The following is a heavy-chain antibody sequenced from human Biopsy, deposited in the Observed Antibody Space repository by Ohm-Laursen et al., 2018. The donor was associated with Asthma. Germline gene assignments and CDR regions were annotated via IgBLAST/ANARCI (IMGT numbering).Heavy chain of an antibody. J-gene: IGHJ4*02. D-gene: IGHD6-19*01. V-gene: IGHV3-23*03. CDR2: IYSGGTS. Sequence: SLRLSCSASGFMFRSFGMHWVRQAPGKGLEWVSVIYSGGTSDTADSVRGRFTISRDNSKSTLFLQMDSLSAEDTAVYYCAKDFRGIAVAGDRGFDYWGQGTLVTVSS. CDR1: GFMFRSFG. CDR3: AKDFRGIAVAGDRGFDY.